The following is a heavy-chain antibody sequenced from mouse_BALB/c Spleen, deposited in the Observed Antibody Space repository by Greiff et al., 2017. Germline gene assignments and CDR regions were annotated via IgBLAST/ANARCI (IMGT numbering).Heavy chain of an antibody. V-gene: IGHV1-5*01. J-gene: IGHJ4*01. CDR3: TRGNYDGAYAMDY. CDR1: GYTFTSYW. D-gene: IGHD2-4*01. Sequence: EMQLQQSGTVLARPGASVKMSCKASGYTFTSYWMHWVKQRPGQVLEWIGAIYPGNSDTSYNQKFKGKAKLTAVTSTSTAFMELSSLTNEDSAVYYCTRGNYDGAYAMDYWGQGTSVTVSS. CDR2: IYPGNSDT.